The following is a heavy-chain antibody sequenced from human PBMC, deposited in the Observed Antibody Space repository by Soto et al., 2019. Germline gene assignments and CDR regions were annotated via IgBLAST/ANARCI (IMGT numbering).Heavy chain of an antibody. D-gene: IGHD1-1*01. J-gene: IGHJ4*02. V-gene: IGHV3-23*01. Sequence: EVQLLESGGGLVQPGGSLRLSCAASGFTFSSYPMGWVRQAPGKGLEWVASIFDSDAVIYSVDSVKGRFTISRDNSKYTLYLQMSSLRVEDTAVYHCAKYGTRTTPHYLDSWGQGTLVTVSS. CDR3: AKYGTRTTPHYLDS. CDR1: GFTFSSYP. CDR2: IFDSDAVI.